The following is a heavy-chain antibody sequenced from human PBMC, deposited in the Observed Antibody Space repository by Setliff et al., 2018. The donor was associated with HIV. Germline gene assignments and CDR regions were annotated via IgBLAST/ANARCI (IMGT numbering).Heavy chain of an antibody. CDR1: GGSFTGYY. D-gene: IGHD5-18*01. CDR3: ARTLRAAAMGYFDY. CDR2: IYHSGST. V-gene: IGHV4-34*01. J-gene: IGHJ4*02. Sequence: SETLSLTCAIYGGSFTGYYWSWIRQPPGKGLEWIGSIYHSGSTYNNPSLKSRVTISVDTSKNQFSLKLTSVTAADTAVYYCARTLRAAAMGYFDYWGQGTLVTV.